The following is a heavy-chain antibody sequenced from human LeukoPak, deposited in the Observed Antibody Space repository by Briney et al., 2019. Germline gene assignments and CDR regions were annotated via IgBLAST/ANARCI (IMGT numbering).Heavy chain of an antibody. D-gene: IGHD5-12*01. CDR2: ISGSGGST. CDR1: GFTFSSYS. J-gene: IGHJ6*02. V-gene: IGHV3-23*01. Sequence: PGGSLRLSCAASGFTFSSYSMNWVRQAPGKGLEWVSAISGSGGSTYYADSVKGRFTISRDNSKNTLYLQMNSLRAEDTAVYYCAKGGYGGRRLNYYYGMDVWGQGTTVTVSS. CDR3: AKGGYGGRRLNYYYGMDV.